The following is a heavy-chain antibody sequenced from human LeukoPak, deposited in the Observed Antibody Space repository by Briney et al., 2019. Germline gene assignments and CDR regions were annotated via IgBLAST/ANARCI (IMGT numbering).Heavy chain of an antibody. J-gene: IGHJ5*02. CDR2: IKSKTDAGTT. CDR3: TTDSGSFSS. CDR1: GFTFSNAW. Sequence: GSLRLSWAAAGFTFSNAWMSWVRQAPGKGRGWVGRIKSKTDAGTTDYAAPVKGRFTISRDDSKNTLYLQMNSLKTEDTAVYYCTTDSGSFSSWGRGTLVTVSS. V-gene: IGHV3-15*01. D-gene: IGHD1-26*01.